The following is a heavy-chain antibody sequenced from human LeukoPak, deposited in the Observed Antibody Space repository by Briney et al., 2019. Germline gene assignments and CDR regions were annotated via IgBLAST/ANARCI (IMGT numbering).Heavy chain of an antibody. D-gene: IGHD1-14*01. V-gene: IGHV3-48*02. CDR2: ITSTSSTI. Sequence: PGGSLRLSCAASRFTFSSYTMNWVRQAPGKGLEWVSRITSTSSTIYYADSVKGRFTISRDNAKNSLYLQMNSLRDEHTAVYYCARSAEFDYWGQGTLVTVSS. CDR3: ARSAEFDY. J-gene: IGHJ4*02. CDR1: RFTFSSYT.